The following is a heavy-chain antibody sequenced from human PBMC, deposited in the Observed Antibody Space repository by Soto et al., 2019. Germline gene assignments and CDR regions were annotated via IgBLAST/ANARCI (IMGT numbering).Heavy chain of an antibody. J-gene: IGHJ6*03. Sequence: QVQLVQSGAEVKKPGASVKVSCKASGYTFTSYGISWVRQAPGQGLEWMGWISAYNGNTNYAQKLQGRVTMTTDTSTSTAYMELRSLRSDDTAVYYCARDGPHLYNWNDYYYYYMDVWGKGTTVTVSS. D-gene: IGHD1-1*01. CDR3: ARDGPHLYNWNDYYYYYMDV. CDR2: ISAYNGNT. CDR1: GYTFTSYG. V-gene: IGHV1-18*01.